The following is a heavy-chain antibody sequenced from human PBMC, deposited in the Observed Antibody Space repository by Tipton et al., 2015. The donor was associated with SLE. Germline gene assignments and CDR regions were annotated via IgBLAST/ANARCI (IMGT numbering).Heavy chain of an antibody. Sequence: LRLSCAVSGYSISSGYYWGWIRQPPGKGLEWIGSIYHSGSTYYNPSLKSRVTISVDTSQNQFSLKLSSVTAADTAVYYCARRGYDIRFSDWGQGTLDTVSS. CDR2: IYHSGST. CDR3: ARRGYDIRFSD. V-gene: IGHV4-38-2*01. J-gene: IGHJ4*02. CDR1: GYSISSGYY. D-gene: IGHD5-12*01.